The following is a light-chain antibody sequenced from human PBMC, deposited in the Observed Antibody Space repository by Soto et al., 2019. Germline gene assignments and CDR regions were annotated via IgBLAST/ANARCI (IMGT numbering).Light chain of an antibody. V-gene: IGKV1-12*01. Sequence: DIQMTQSPSSVSASVGDRVTITCRASQGFSTWLAWYRRKPGRAPELLIYSASSLHSGVPSRFSGSGSGKDFTLTISSRQPEDYATYYYQQANSFPRTFGGGTEVEIK. J-gene: IGKJ4*01. CDR2: SAS. CDR1: QGFSTW. CDR3: QQANSFPRT.